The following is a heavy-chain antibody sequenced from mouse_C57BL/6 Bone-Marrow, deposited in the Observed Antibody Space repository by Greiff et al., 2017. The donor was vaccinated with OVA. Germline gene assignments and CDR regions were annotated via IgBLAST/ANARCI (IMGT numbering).Heavy chain of an antibody. CDR2: ILPGSGST. V-gene: IGHV1-9*01. Sequence: VQLQESGAELMKPGASVKLSCKATGYTFTGYWIEWVKQRPGHGLEWIGEILPGSGSTNYNEKFKGKATSTADTSSNTAYMQLSSLTTEDSAIYYCARTLILYYGISYVGYFDYWGQGTTLTVSS. CDR1: GYTFTGYW. CDR3: ARTLILYYGISYVGYFDY. D-gene: IGHD1-1*01. J-gene: IGHJ2*01.